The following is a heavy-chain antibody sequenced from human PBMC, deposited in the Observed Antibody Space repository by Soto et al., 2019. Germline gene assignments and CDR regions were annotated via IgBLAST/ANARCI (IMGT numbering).Heavy chain of an antibody. V-gene: IGHV4-30-2*01. D-gene: IGHD2-2*01. CDR1: GGSISSGGYS. Sequence: TLSLTCAVSGGSISSGGYSWSWIRQPPGKGMEWIGYMYHSGSTYYNPSLKSRVTISIDRSKNQFSLKLSSVTAAATAVYYCARVPEYWGQGILVTVSS. CDR3: ARVPEY. CDR2: MYHSGST. J-gene: IGHJ4*02.